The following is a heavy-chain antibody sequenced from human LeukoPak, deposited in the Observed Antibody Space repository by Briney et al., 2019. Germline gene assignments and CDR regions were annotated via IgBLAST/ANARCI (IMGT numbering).Heavy chain of an antibody. Sequence: GGSLRLSCVASGFTFSAYAMHWVRQAPGKGLEWVSSNSISGDNTYYADSVKGRFTISRDNSKNTLYLQMNSLRAEDTAVYYCAKQSLADCIRCPFDSWGQGTLVTVSS. V-gene: IGHV3-23*01. CDR3: AKQSLADCIRCPFDS. CDR2: NSISGDNT. J-gene: IGHJ4*02. CDR1: GFTFSAYA. D-gene: IGHD2-15*01.